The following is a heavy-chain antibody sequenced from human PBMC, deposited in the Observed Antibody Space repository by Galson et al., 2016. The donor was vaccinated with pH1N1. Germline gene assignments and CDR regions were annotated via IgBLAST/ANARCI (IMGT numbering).Heavy chain of an antibody. CDR1: GGTFSSYAIGSYA. CDR2: IIPTFPTP. D-gene: IGHD3-16*01. V-gene: IGHV1-69*13. Sequence: SVKVSCKASGGTFSSYAIGSYAISWVRQAPGQGLEWMGGIIPTFPTPTYAQKFQGRVTITADASTSTAYMELGSLRSEDTAVYYCARPDQGAPYYYYGMDVWGQGTTVTVSS. J-gene: IGHJ6*02. CDR3: ARPDQGAPYYYYGMDV.